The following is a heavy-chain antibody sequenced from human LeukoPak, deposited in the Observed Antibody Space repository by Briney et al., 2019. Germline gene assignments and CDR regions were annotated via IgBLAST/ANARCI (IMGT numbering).Heavy chain of an antibody. CDR3: ARDPGGYNSGPFDY. CDR2: ISYDGSNK. V-gene: IGHV3-30*03. Sequence: PGRSLRLSCAASGFTFSSYGMHWVRQAPGKGLEWVAVISYDGSNKYYADSVKGRFTISRDNSKNTLYLQMNSLRAEDTAVYYCARDPGGYNSGPFDYWGQGTLVTVSS. J-gene: IGHJ4*02. D-gene: IGHD3-22*01. CDR1: GFTFSSYG.